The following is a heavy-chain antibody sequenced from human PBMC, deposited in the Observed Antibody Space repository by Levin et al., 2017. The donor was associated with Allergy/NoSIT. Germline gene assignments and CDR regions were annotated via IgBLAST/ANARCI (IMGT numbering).Heavy chain of an antibody. CDR3: ARGGTSKIVGATRIDY. CDR2: ISSNGGST. J-gene: IGHJ4*02. CDR1: GFTFSSYA. D-gene: IGHD1-26*01. Sequence: GGSLRLSCAASGFTFSSYAMHWVRQAPGKGLEYVSAISSNGGSTYYADSVKGRFTISRDNSKNTLYLQMGSLRAEDMAVYYCARGGTSKIVGATRIDYWGQGILVTVSS. V-gene: IGHV3-64*02.